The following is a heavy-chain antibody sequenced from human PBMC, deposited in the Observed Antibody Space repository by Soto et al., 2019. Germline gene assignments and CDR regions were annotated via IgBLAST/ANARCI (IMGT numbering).Heavy chain of an antibody. CDR2: ISYEGSHT. CDR1: GFIFSSYG. Sequence: QVQLVESGGGVVQPGRSLRLSCAASGFIFSSYGMHWVRQAPGKGLEWVAVISYEGSHTYYADSVKGRFTITRDNSKNKLYLHMNSLTPEDTAVYYFAMEVHCGGGICSWSEGFDYGGQGNLFTVSA. CDR3: AMEVHCGGGICSWSEGFDY. J-gene: IGHJ4*02. V-gene: IGHV3-30*03. D-gene: IGHD2-15*01.